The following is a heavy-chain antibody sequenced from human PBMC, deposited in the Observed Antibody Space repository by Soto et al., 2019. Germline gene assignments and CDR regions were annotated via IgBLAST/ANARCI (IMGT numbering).Heavy chain of an antibody. D-gene: IGHD2-21*02. J-gene: IGHJ4*02. CDR3: ARSIVVVPALDY. Sequence: QVQLVQSGAEEKKPGASVKVSCKASGYTFTSYAMHWVRQAPGQRLEWMGWINAGNGNTRYSQKFQGRVTITRDTSASTAYMELSSLRSEHSVVYYCARSIVVVPALDYWGQGTLVPVSS. CDR2: INAGNGNT. CDR1: GYTFTSYA. V-gene: IGHV1-3*05.